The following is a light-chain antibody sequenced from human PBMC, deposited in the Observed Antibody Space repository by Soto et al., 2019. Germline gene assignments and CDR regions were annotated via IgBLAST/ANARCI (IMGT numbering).Light chain of an antibody. V-gene: IGLV2-11*01. J-gene: IGLJ2*01. CDR2: DVS. CDR1: SADVGGYDF. Sequence: QSALTQPRSVSGSPGQPVTISCAGSSADVGGYDFVSWYKQHPGKAPKLIISDVSKRPSGVPDRFSGSKSGSTASLTISGLQAEDEADYYCSSFAGSHVAFGGGTKLTVL. CDR3: SSFAGSHVA.